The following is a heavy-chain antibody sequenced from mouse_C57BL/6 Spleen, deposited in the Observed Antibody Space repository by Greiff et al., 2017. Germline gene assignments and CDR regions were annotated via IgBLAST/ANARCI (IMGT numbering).Heavy chain of an antibody. J-gene: IGHJ4*01. CDR1: GYTFTSYW. D-gene: IGHD3-2*02. CDR3: AQGGTAQVYYAMDY. CDR2: IYPGSGST. V-gene: IGHV1-55*01. Sequence: QVQLQQPGAELVKPGASVKMSCKASGYTFTSYWITWVKQRPGQGLEWIGDIYPGSGSTNYNEKFKSKATLTVDTSSSTAYMQLSSLSSEDSAVYYCAQGGTAQVYYAMDYWGQGTSVTVSS.